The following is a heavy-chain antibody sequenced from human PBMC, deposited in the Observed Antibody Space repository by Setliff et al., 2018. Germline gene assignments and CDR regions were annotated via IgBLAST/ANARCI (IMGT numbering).Heavy chain of an antibody. CDR1: GYNFITFG. V-gene: IGHV1-18*01. CDR3: TRGRGPRVVVAVPLDF. D-gene: IGHD2-15*01. J-gene: IGHJ4*02. Sequence: ASVKVSCKTSGYNFITFGVNWVRQVPGQGFEWMGWISPHNGDADYAQKFQGRVTLTTDTSTGTAYMELRALSSDDTAIYYCTRGRGPRVVVAVPLDFWGQGTLVTVSS. CDR2: ISPHNGDA.